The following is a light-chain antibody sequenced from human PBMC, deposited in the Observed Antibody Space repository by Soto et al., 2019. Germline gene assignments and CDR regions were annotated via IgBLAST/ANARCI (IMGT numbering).Light chain of an antibody. CDR2: EGI. V-gene: IGLV2-23*01. Sequence: QSALTQPASVSGSPGQSITISCTGTSSDVGNSNRVSWYQHHPGTDPKVMIYEGIKRPSGVSIRCSGSKSGNTASLTISGLHDEDEEDYYCSSYAGRGTWVFGGRTKLTVL. CDR1: SSDVGNSNR. J-gene: IGLJ3*02. CDR3: SSYAGRGTWV.